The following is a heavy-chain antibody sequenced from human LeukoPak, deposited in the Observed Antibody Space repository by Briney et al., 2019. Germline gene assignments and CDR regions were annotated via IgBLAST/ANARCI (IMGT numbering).Heavy chain of an antibody. CDR2: VYHSGLT. V-gene: IGHV4/OR15-8*02. CDR3: ARDKRNPVTNDANFDY. Sequence: SETLSLTCVVSGASVSTNNWWTWVRQAPGKGLEWIGEVYHSGLTNYSPSLKSRVTMSIDKSKNIFSLSLTSVTAADTALYYCARDKRNPVTNDANFDYWGQGTLVTVSS. D-gene: IGHD1-14*01. J-gene: IGHJ4*02. CDR1: GASVSTNNW.